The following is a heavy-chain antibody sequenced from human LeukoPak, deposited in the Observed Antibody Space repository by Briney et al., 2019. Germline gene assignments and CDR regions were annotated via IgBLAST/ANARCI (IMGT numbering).Heavy chain of an antibody. CDR2: IYYSGST. Sequence: SETLSLTFTVSGGSISSYYWSWIRQPPGKGLEWIGYIYYSGSTNYNPSLKSRVTISVDTSKNQFSLKLSSVTAADTAVYYCARAMTTDVTDAFDIWGQGTMVTVSS. CDR1: GGSISSYY. CDR3: ARAMTTDVTDAFDI. V-gene: IGHV4-59*01. J-gene: IGHJ3*02. D-gene: IGHD4-17*01.